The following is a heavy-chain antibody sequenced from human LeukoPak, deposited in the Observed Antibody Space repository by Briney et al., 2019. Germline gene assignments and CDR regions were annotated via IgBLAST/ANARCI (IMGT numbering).Heavy chain of an antibody. Sequence: GGSLRLSCAAFGFTYSTYSMNWVRQAPGKGLEWVSFISRDGGTIDYADSVKGRFTISRDNAKNSLYRQMNSLRDEDTAVYYCARKAITVTTFDYWGQGTLVTVSS. CDR3: ARKAITVTTFDY. CDR1: GFTYSTYS. CDR2: ISRDGGTI. D-gene: IGHD4-17*01. J-gene: IGHJ4*02. V-gene: IGHV3-48*02.